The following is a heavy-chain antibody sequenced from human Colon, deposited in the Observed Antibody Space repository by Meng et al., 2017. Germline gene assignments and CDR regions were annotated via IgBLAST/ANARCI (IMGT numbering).Heavy chain of an antibody. CDR3: ARDEGYFVSGSYADY. V-gene: IGHV3-48*03. CDR2: ISSSGSTI. CDR1: GFTFSSYE. Sequence: GESLKISCAASGFTFSSYERNWVRQAPGKGLEWVSYISSSGSTIYYADSVKGRFTISRDNAKNSLYLQMNSLRAEDTAVYYCARDEGYFVSGSYADYWGQGTLVTVSS. D-gene: IGHD3-10*01. J-gene: IGHJ4*02.